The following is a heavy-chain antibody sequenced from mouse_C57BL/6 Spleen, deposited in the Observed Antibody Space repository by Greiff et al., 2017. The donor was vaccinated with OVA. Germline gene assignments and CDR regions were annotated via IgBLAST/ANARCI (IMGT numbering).Heavy chain of an antibody. J-gene: IGHJ2*01. CDR3: SRAGELGLDCFDY. D-gene: IGHD4-1*01. CDR1: GYTFTGYW. CDR2: ILPGSGST. Sequence: QVQLQQPGAELMKPGASVKLSCKATGYTFTGYWIEWVKQRPGHGLEWIGEILPGSGSTNYTEKFKGKATFTADTSSNTAYMQLSSLPTEDSAIDYCSRAGELGLDCFDYWGQGTTLTVSS. V-gene: IGHV1-9*01.